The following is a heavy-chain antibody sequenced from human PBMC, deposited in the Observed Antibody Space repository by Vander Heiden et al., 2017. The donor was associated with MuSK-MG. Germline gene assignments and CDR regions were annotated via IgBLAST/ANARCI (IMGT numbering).Heavy chain of an antibody. CDR2: ISSSSSYI. CDR1: GFTFSSYS. Sequence: EVQLVESGGGLVKPGGSLRLSCAASGFTFSSYSMNWVGQAPGKGLEWVSSISSSSSYIYYADSVKGRFTISRDNAKNSLYLQMNSLRAEDTAVYYCAREEGDVLLWFGELLGGYDYWGQGTLVTVSS. CDR3: AREEGDVLLWFGELLGGYDY. V-gene: IGHV3-21*01. D-gene: IGHD3-10*01. J-gene: IGHJ4*02.